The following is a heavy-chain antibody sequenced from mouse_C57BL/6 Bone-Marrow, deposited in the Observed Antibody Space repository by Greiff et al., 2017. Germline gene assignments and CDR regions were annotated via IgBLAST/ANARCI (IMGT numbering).Heavy chain of an antibody. Sequence: EVQLMESGGGLVKPGGSLKLSCAASGFTFSSYTMSWVRQTPEKRLEWVATISGGGGNTYYPDSVKGRFTISRDNAKNTLYLQMSSLRSEDTALYYCARGSYDYDDGWYFDVWGTGTTVTVSS. CDR2: ISGGGGNT. J-gene: IGHJ1*03. CDR3: ARGSYDYDDGWYFDV. CDR1: GFTFSSYT. V-gene: IGHV5-9*01. D-gene: IGHD2-4*01.